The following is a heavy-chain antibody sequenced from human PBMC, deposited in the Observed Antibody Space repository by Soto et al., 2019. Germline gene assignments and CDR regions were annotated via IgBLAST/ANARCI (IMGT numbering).Heavy chain of an antibody. CDR2: IIPVFGTP. J-gene: IGHJ6*02. V-gene: IGHV1-69*12. D-gene: IGHD3-22*01. CDR3: ARGDATKIVVTTYYGLDV. CDR1: GGSFNNYG. Sequence: QVQVVQSGAEVKKPGSSVKVSCKASGGSFNNYGISWVRQAPGQGLEWMGGIIPVFGTPHYAQKFHDRVTITADESTSTVYMEVSSLTSEDTAVYYCARGDATKIVVTTYYGLDVWGQGTTVPVSS.